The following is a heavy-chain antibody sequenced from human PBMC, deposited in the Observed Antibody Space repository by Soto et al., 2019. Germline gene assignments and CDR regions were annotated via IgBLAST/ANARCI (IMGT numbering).Heavy chain of an antibody. CDR1: EGTFSSYA. V-gene: IGHV1-69*13. CDR2: IIPIFGTA. J-gene: IGHJ6*02. Sequence: SVKVSCKASEGTFSSYAISWVRQAPGQGLEWMGGIIPIFGTANYAQKFQGRVTITADESTSTAYMELSSLRSEDTAVYYCARGNVDIVATSDYYYYYGTDGRG. D-gene: IGHD5-12*01. CDR3: ARGNVDIVATSDYYYYYGTDG.